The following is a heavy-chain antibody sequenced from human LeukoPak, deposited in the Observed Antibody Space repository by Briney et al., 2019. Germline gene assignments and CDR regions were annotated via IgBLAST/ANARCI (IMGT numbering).Heavy chain of an antibody. CDR2: ISAYNGNT. Sequence: ASVKVSCKASGYTFTSYGISWVRQAPGQGLEWMGWISAYNGNTNYAQKLQGRVTMTTDTSTSTAYMELSSLRSEDTAVYYCATESWGYCGGDCYEWGQGTLVTVSS. CDR1: GYTFTSYG. V-gene: IGHV1-18*01. D-gene: IGHD2-21*02. CDR3: ATESWGYCGGDCYE. J-gene: IGHJ4*02.